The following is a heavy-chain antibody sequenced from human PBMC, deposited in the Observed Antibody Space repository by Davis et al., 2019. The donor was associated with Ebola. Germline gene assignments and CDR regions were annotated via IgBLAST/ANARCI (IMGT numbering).Heavy chain of an antibody. CDR3: AREAVAGLHDTFDI. CDR1: GYTFTGYY. V-gene: IGHV1-2*04. D-gene: IGHD6-13*01. CDR2: INPNSGGT. Sequence: ASVKVSCKASGYTFTGYYMHWVRQAPGQGLEWMGWINPNSGGTNYAQKFQGLVTMTRDTSISTAYMELSRLRSDDTAVYYCAREAVAGLHDTFDIWGQGTMVTVSS. J-gene: IGHJ3*02.